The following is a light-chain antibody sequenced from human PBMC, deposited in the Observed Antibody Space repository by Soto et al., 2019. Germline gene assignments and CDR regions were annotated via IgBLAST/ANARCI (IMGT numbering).Light chain of an antibody. V-gene: IGLV2-14*01. CDR2: EVS. CDR1: SGDVGGYNY. J-gene: IGLJ3*02. Sequence: QSALTQPASVSGSPGQSITISCTGTSGDVGGYNYVSWYQQHPGKAPKLMIFEVSNRPSGVSNRFSGSKSGNTASLTISGLQAEDEADYYCSSYTSSNTWVFGGGTKVTVL. CDR3: SSYTSSNTWV.